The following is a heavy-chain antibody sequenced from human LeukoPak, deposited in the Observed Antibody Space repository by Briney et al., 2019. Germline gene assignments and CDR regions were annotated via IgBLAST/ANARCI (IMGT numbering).Heavy chain of an antibody. V-gene: IGHV3-23*01. CDR2: ISGSGGST. CDR3: ASGYDFFDY. Sequence: GGSLRLSCAASGFTFSSYAMSWVRQAPGKGLEWVSAISGSGGSTYYADSVRGRFTISRDNAKNSLYLQMNSLRAEDTAVYYCASGYDFFDYWGQGTLVTVSS. CDR1: GFTFSSYA. D-gene: IGHD5-12*01. J-gene: IGHJ4*02.